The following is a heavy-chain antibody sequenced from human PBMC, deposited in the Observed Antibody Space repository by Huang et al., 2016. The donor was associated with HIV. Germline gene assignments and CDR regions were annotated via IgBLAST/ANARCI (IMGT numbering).Heavy chain of an antibody. Sequence: VESGGRLVQPGGSIRLSCVGSTFTFGAYWMSWVRQAAGKGMECVANIKQDESEKYYVESVKGRFNISRDNAKKVLFLEMNNVRVEDTATYYCATKTAAMDIWGQGTTVTVS. CDR2: IKQDESEK. CDR3: ATKTAAMDI. D-gene: IGHD1-7*01. V-gene: IGHV3-7*01. CDR1: TFTFGAYW. J-gene: IGHJ6*02.